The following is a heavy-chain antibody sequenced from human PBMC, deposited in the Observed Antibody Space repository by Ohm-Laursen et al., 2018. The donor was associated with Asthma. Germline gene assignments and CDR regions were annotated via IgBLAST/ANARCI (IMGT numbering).Heavy chain of an antibody. Sequence: SLRLSCAASGYTFSRYSIHWVRQFPGKGLEWVASISTASTFIYYADSVRGRFTTSRDNAKNSVYLQMNSLRAEDTAVYYCARVINWNIDHWGQGNLVTVSS. D-gene: IGHD1/OR15-1a*01. V-gene: IGHV3-21*04. J-gene: IGHJ5*02. CDR2: ISTASTFI. CDR3: ARVINWNIDH. CDR1: GYTFSRYS.